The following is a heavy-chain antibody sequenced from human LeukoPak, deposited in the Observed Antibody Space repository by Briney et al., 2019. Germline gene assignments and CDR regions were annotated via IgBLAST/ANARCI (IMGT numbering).Heavy chain of an antibody. CDR1: GYTFTSYG. CDR3: ASYETFRRDGYNFAFDI. Sequence: GASVKVSCKASGYTFTSYGISWVRQAPGQGLEWRGWISAYNGDTNYAQKLQGRVTMTTDTSTSTAYMELRSLRSDDTAVYYCASYETFRRDGYNFAFDIWGQGTMVTVSS. J-gene: IGHJ3*02. CDR2: ISAYNGDT. V-gene: IGHV1-18*01. D-gene: IGHD5-24*01.